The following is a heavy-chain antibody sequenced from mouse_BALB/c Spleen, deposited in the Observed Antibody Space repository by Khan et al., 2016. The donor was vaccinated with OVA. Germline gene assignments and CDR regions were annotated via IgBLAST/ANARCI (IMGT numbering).Heavy chain of an antibody. V-gene: IGHV3-8*02. Sequence: EVQLQESGPSLVKPSQTLSLTCSVTGDSITSGYWNWIRKFPGNKFEYMGYINYIGSTYYNPSLKSRISITRDTAKNQYYLHLNSMTTADTATYYCVRDPRSSYEAWFAYWGQGTLVTVSA. CDR3: VRDPRSSYEAWFAY. CDR2: INYIGST. J-gene: IGHJ3*01. CDR1: GDSITSGY. D-gene: IGHD1-1*01.